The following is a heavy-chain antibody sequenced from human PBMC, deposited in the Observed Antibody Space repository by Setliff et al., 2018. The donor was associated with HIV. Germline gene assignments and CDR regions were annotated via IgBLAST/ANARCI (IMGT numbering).Heavy chain of an antibody. CDR2: IHHSGSS. J-gene: IGHJ4*02. CDR3: ASLFHDTSAPWLYYFDY. D-gene: IGHD3-22*01. CDR1: GDSIISYY. Sequence: SETLSLTCTVSGDSIISYYWTWIRQPPGKGLEWIGYIHHSGSSDYTPSLRSRVTVSVDTSKNQFSLKLSSVTAADTALYYCASLFHDTSAPWLYYFDYWGQGTLVTVSS. V-gene: IGHV4-59*08.